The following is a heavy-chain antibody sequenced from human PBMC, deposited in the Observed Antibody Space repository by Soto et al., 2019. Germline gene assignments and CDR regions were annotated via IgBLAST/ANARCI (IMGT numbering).Heavy chain of an antibody. CDR3: ARERTFGDNKHNYMDV. Sequence: QVQLVESGGGVVQPGRSLRLSCAASEFTFSRHWMHWVRQAPGKGLQWVGVIWSDGSNEVYADSVKGRFIISRDNSKNILYLQMNSLRAEDTAVYYCARERTFGDNKHNYMDVWGTGITVTVSS. CDR1: EFTFSRHW. D-gene: IGHD3-10*01. CDR2: IWSDGSNE. V-gene: IGHV3-33*01. J-gene: IGHJ6*03.